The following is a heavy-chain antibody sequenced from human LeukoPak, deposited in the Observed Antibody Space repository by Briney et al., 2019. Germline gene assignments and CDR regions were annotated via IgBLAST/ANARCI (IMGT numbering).Heavy chain of an antibody. CDR1: GFSFHIFG. CDR3: AKIRVAAYDAFHV. D-gene: IGHD4-17*01. V-gene: IGHV3-23*01. CDR2: ISGSGDST. Sequence: PGGSLRLSCAASGFSFHIFGMNWVRQAPGKGLEWISTISGSGDSTYYADSVKGRFTISRDNSKSTLFLQMNSLTAGDTAVYYCAKIRVAAYDAFHVWGQGTMVAASS. J-gene: IGHJ3*01.